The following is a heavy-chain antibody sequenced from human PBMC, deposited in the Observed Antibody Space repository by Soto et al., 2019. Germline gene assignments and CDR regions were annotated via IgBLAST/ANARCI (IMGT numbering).Heavy chain of an antibody. D-gene: IGHD3-10*01. Sequence: SETLSLTCAVSGGSISSGGYSWSWIRQPPGKGLEWIGYIYHSGSTYYNPSLKSRVTISVDRSKNQFSLKLSSVTAADTAVYYCARARSGSYGFWYFDLWGRGTLVTVS. V-gene: IGHV4-30-2*01. CDR2: IYHSGST. CDR1: GGSISSGGYS. CDR3: ARARSGSYGFWYFDL. J-gene: IGHJ2*01.